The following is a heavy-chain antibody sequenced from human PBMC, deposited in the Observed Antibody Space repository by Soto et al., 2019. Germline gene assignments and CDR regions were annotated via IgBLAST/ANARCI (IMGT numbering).Heavy chain of an antibody. V-gene: IGHV4-30-2*01. Sequence: SETLSLTCAVFGGSISSISYSWSWIRQPPGKGLEWNGYIYYDGGTYHDGITHYNPSLESRLTISVDRSKNQFSLKLTSVTAADTAMYYCARPPLPGFGKYAMDVWGQGTTVTVSS. D-gene: IGHD3-10*01. CDR3: ARPPLPGFGKYAMDV. CDR1: GGSISSISYS. J-gene: IGHJ6*02. CDR2: IYYDGGT.